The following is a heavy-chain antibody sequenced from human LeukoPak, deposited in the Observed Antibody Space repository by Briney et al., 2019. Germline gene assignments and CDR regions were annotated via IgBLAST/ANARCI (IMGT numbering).Heavy chain of an antibody. J-gene: IGHJ4*02. CDR1: GFTFSNYA. Sequence: PGGSLGLSCAASGFTFSNYAMYWVRQAPGKGLEWVSGVFGSGGSAHYADSVKGRFTISRDNSKNTVYLEINSLRAEDTAIYYCGKTTTGYSSGRYPGWPVDYWGQGTLVTVSS. CDR2: VFGSGGSA. D-gene: IGHD6-19*01. V-gene: IGHV3-23*01. CDR3: GKTTTGYSSGRYPGWPVDY.